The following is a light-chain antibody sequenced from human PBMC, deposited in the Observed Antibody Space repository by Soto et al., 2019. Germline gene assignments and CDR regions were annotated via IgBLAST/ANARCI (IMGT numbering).Light chain of an antibody. CDR3: MQVLDIPLT. J-gene: IGKJ4*01. Sequence: DFVMTQSPLSLPVTPGEPASISCRSSQSLLRSNGYIYLNWYLQKPGQSPQLLIYLGSTRSSGVTDRFSGSRAGTDFNLNISRVEAEDVVVYYCMQVLDIPLTFGGGTKVE. CDR1: QSLLRSNGYIY. V-gene: IGKV2-28*01. CDR2: LGS.